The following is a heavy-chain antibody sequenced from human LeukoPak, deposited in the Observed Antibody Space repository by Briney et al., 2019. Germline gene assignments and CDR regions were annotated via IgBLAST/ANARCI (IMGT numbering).Heavy chain of an antibody. D-gene: IGHD1-7*01. CDR1: GGSISSGSYY. J-gene: IGHJ4*02. CDR2: IYTSGST. CDR3: ARTGLDWNYTVIDYFDY. Sequence: PSETLSLTCTVSGGSISSGSYYWSWIRQPAGKGLEWIGRIYTSGSTNYNPSLKSRVTISVDTSKNQFSLKLSSVTAADTAVYYCARTGLDWNYTVIDYFDYWGQGTLVTVSS. V-gene: IGHV4-61*02.